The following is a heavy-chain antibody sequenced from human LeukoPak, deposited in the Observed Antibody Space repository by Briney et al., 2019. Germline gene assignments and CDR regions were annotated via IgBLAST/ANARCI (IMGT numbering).Heavy chain of an antibody. CDR1: RFTFSIYA. J-gene: IGHJ5*02. CDR2: ISSSGVNT. D-gene: IGHD4-17*01. CDR3: TKDDYGEIWFDP. V-gene: IGHV3-23*01. Sequence: PGGSLRLSCAASRFTFSIYAMNWVRPAPGKGPEWVSGISSSGVNTYYADSVKGRFTISRDNSKNTLYLQMNSLRVEDTAIYYCTKDDYGEIWFDPWGQGTLVTVSS.